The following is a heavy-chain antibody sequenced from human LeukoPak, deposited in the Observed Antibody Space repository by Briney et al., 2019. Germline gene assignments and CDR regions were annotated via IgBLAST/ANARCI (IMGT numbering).Heavy chain of an antibody. Sequence: SETLSLTCTVSGGSIISGGYYWSWIRQHPLKGLEWIAYIYHSGSTYNNPSFGGRFALSVDTSKNQFSLSLTSVGAADTAVYYCARVRYYYDSSGYHRWFDPWGQGTLVTVSS. J-gene: IGHJ5*02. CDR2: IYHSGST. D-gene: IGHD3-22*01. V-gene: IGHV4-31*03. CDR3: ARVRYYYDSSGYHRWFDP. CDR1: GGSIISGGYY.